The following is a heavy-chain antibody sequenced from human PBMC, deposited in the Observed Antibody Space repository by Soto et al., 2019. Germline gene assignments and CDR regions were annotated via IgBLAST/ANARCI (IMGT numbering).Heavy chain of an antibody. CDR1: GFTFSRYA. D-gene: IGHD5-18*01. Sequence: QVQLVESGGGVVQPGRSLRLSCAASGFTFSRYAMHWVRQAPGKGLDWVAVVSYDGSNKYYADSVKGRFTISRDNSKNTVDVQMNSLRAEDTAVYYCTAPRDTSMVYYFDYWGQGTLVTVSS. V-gene: IGHV3-30-3*01. CDR2: VSYDGSNK. CDR3: TAPRDTSMVYYFDY. J-gene: IGHJ4*02.